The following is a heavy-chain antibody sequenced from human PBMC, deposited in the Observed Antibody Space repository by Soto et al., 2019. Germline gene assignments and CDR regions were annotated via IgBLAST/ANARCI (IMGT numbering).Heavy chain of an antibody. CDR3: AGMPYTSGLRFDP. V-gene: IGHV4-30-2*01. CDR2: IYQSGVT. CDR1: GDSYSISTYS. D-gene: IGHD6-19*01. J-gene: IGHJ5*02. Sequence: KSSETLSLTCNMSGDSYSISTYSWSWIRQPPGKALQWIGFIYQSGVTSYNPSLASRVSISLDRSNNQCSLKLKSVTAADTAVYFCAGMPYTSGLRFDPRGPGTLVTVSS.